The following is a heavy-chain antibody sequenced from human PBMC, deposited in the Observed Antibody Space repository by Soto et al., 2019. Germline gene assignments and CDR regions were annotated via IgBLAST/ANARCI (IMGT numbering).Heavy chain of an antibody. J-gene: IGHJ4*02. CDR3: AKDRHSDGILSSDY. CDR2: IIASDKST. D-gene: IGHD3-9*01. CDR1: GFTFSTYT. Sequence: EVQLLESGGHSVQPGGSLTLSCAASGFTFSTYTMNWVCQAPGNGLEWVAGIIASDKSTYYAESVKGRFTISRDNYKNMLFLQMSSLRAEDADIYYIAKDRHSDGILSSDYWGQRTLVTVAS. V-gene: IGHV3-23*01.